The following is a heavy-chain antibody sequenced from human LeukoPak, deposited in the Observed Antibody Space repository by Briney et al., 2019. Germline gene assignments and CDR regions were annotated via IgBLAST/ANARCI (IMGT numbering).Heavy chain of an antibody. D-gene: IGHD1-26*01. V-gene: IGHV1-2*06. J-gene: IGHJ6*03. CDR3: ARASVGATIAYYMDV. CDR1: GYTFTGYY. Sequence: ASVKVSCKASGYTFTGYYMHWVRQAPGQGLEWMGRINPNSGGTNYAQKFQGRVTMTRDTSISTAYMEPSRLRSDDTAVYYRARASVGATIAYYMDVWGKGTTVTVSS. CDR2: INPNSGGT.